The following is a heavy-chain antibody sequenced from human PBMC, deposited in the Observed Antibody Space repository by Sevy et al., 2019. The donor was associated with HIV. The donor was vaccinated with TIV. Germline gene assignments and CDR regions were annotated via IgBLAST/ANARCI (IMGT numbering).Heavy chain of an antibody. Sequence: ASVKVSCKASGYTFTSYGISWVRQAPGQGLEWMGWISAYNGNTNYAQKLQGRVTMTTDTSTSTAYMELRGLRSDDTAVYYCARDKTPDYYGSGSHHNWFDPWGQGTLVTVSS. CDR3: ARDKTPDYYGSGSHHNWFDP. J-gene: IGHJ5*02. D-gene: IGHD3-10*01. CDR2: ISAYNGNT. V-gene: IGHV1-18*01. CDR1: GYTFTSYG.